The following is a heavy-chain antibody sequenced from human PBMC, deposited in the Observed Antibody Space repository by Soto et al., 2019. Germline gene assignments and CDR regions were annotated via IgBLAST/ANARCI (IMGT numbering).Heavy chain of an antibody. CDR1: GGSISGYY. Sequence: PSETLSLTCTVSGGSISGYYWSWIRQPPGKGLELIGYIYYSGSINYSPSLKSRVTISVDTSKNQFSLKLSSVTAADTAVYYCARFRSAAGTGGTNWFDPWGQGTLVTVSS. CDR3: ARFRSAAGTGGTNWFDP. V-gene: IGHV4-59*01. CDR2: IYYSGSI. D-gene: IGHD6-13*01. J-gene: IGHJ5*02.